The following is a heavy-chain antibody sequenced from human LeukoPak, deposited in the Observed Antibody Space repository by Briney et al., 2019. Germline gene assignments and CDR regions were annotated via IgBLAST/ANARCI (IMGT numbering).Heavy chain of an antibody. J-gene: IGHJ4*02. CDR2: INSDGSST. CDR1: GFTYSKCW. D-gene: IGHD5-18*01. V-gene: IGHV3-74*01. Sequence: GGSLRLSCAASGFTYSKCWMHWVRQAPGKGLVWVSRINSDGSSTAYADSVKGRFTISRDNAKNTLYLQMNSLRAEDTAVYYCTSDTVDTAVGIDYWGQGTLATASS. CDR3: TSDTVDTAVGIDY.